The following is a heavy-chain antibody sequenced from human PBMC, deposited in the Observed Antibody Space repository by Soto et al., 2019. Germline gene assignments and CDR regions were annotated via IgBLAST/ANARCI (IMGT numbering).Heavy chain of an antibody. V-gene: IGHV3-7*05. CDR2: IKQDGSEK. J-gene: IGHJ4*02. CDR1: GFTFSSYW. D-gene: IGHD3-3*01. Sequence: GSLRLSCAASGFTFSSYWMSWVRQAPGKGQKWVANIKQDGSEKYYVDSVKGRFTISRDNAKNSLYLQMNSLRAEDTAVYYCARVSCQYYVFWSGYYWTAPKKYYCVYWGQGT. CDR3: ARVSCQYYVFWSGYYWTAPKKYYCVY.